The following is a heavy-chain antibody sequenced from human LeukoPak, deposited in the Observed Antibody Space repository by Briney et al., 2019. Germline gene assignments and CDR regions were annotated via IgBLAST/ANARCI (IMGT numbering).Heavy chain of an antibody. V-gene: IGHV4-34*01. Sequence: SSETLSRNCAVYGGSFSGYYWSWIRQPPGKGLEWIGEINHSGSTNYNPSLKSRVTISVDTSKNQFSLKLSSVTAADTAVYYCAREVSGSNDAFDIWGQGTMVTVSS. CDR3: AREVSGSNDAFDI. D-gene: IGHD1-26*01. J-gene: IGHJ3*02. CDR2: INHSGST. CDR1: GGSFSGYY.